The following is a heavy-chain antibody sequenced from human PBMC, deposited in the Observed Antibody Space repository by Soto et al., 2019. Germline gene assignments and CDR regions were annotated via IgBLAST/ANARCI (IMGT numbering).Heavy chain of an antibody. CDR3: GRDGTNGAKPGGYYNYGMDV. J-gene: IGHJ6*02. V-gene: IGHV4-31*03. Sequence: QVQLQESGPGLVKPSQTLSLTCTVSGGSISSGGYYWSWIRQHPGKGLEWIGYIYYSGSTYYNPSLKARLSISVNTSRNQFSLKLGSVTAAARAVYYCGRDGTNGAKPGGYYNYGMDVGGQGTTVTVSS. CDR1: GGSISSGGYY. D-gene: IGHD2-2*02. CDR2: IYYSGST.